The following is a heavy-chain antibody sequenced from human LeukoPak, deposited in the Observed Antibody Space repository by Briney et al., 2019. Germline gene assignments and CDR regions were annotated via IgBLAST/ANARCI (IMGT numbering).Heavy chain of an antibody. Sequence: ASVKVSCKVSGDTVTGFSIHWVRQAPGHGLEWMGGFDPEDGARIFAQKFQGRVTMTEDTSTDTAYMDLSSLRSEDTAVYYCATGYTYDYSLYWGQGTLFTVSS. CDR2: FDPEDGAR. CDR1: GDTVTGFS. D-gene: IGHD5-18*01. CDR3: ATGYTYDYSLY. J-gene: IGHJ4*02. V-gene: IGHV1-24*01.